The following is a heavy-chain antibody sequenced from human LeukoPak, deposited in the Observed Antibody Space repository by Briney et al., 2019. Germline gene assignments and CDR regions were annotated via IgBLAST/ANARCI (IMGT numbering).Heavy chain of an antibody. D-gene: IGHD2-15*01. CDR1: GYTLTELS. CDR3: ATVGYCSGGSCYEGDYYYYGMDV. Sequence: GSVRVSCKVSGYTLTELSMHWVRQAPGKGLEWVGGFYPEDGETIYAQKFQGRVTMTQDTSTDTAYMELSSLRSEDTAVYYCATVGYCSGGSCYEGDYYYYGMDVWGQGTTVTVSS. CDR2: FYPEDGET. V-gene: IGHV1-24*01. J-gene: IGHJ6*02.